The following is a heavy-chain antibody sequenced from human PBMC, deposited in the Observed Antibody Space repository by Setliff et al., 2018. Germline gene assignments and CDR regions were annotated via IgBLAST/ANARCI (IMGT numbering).Heavy chain of an antibody. CDR3: ARDQDSGSYLSVY. CDR2: IHDSGNPT. Sequence: GGSLRLSCAASGFTFSNYYMTWIRQAPGKGLEWISYIHDSGNPTYYADSVKGRFTVSRDNAKNSLYLQMNSLRAEDTAVYYCARDQDSGSYLSVYWGQGSLVTVSS. J-gene: IGHJ4*02. CDR1: GFTFSNYY. D-gene: IGHD1-26*01. V-gene: IGHV3-11*04.